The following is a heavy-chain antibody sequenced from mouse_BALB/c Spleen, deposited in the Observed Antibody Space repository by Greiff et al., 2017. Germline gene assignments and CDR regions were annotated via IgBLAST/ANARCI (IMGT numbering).Heavy chain of an antibody. J-gene: IGHJ3*01. CDR2: IYPGDGST. V-gene: IGHV1S56*01. CDR1: GYTFTSYY. CDR3: ARPRYYGSSYEAWFAY. D-gene: IGHD1-1*01. Sequence: QVQLQQSGPELVKPGASVKMSCKASGYTFTSYYIHWVKQRPGQGLEWIGWIYPGDGSTKYNEKFKGKTTLTADKSSSTAYMLLSSLTSEDSAIYFCARPRYYGSSYEAWFAYWGQGTLVTVSA.